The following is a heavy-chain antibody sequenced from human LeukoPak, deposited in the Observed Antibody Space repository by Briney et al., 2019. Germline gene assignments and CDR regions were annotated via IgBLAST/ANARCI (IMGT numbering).Heavy chain of an antibody. D-gene: IGHD3-22*01. CDR1: GFTFSSYS. Sequence: PGGSLRLSCAASGFTFSSYSMNWVRQAPGKGLEWVSSISSSSSYIYYADSVEGRFTISRDNAKNSLYLQMNSLRAEDTAVYYCARDYWYYYDSSGYYYDYWGQGTLVTASS. V-gene: IGHV3-21*01. J-gene: IGHJ4*02. CDR2: ISSSSSYI. CDR3: ARDYWYYYDSSGYYYDY.